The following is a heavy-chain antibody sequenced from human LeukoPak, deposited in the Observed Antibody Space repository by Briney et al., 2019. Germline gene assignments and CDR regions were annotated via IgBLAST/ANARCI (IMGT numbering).Heavy chain of an antibody. CDR3: ARQDITIFGVVITAHFDY. J-gene: IGHJ4*02. Sequence: PSETLSFTCTVSGGSISSYYWSWIRQPAGKGLEWIGRIYTSGSTNYNPSLKSRVTMSVDTSKNQFSLKLSSVTAADTAVYYCARQDITIFGVVITAHFDYWGQGTLVTVSS. D-gene: IGHD3-3*01. CDR1: GGSISSYY. CDR2: IYTSGST. V-gene: IGHV4-4*07.